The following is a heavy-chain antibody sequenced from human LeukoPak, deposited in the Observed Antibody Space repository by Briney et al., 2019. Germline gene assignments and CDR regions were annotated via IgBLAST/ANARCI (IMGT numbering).Heavy chain of an antibody. CDR2: IWYDGSNK. V-gene: IGHV3-33*08. Sequence: PGGSLRLSCAASGFTFSSYAVSWVRQAPGKGLEWVAVIWYDGSNKYYADSVKGRFTISRDNSKNTLYLQMNSLRAEDTAVYCCARPAVAGIYYFDYWGQGTLVTVSS. CDR3: ARPAVAGIYYFDY. D-gene: IGHD6-19*01. J-gene: IGHJ4*02. CDR1: GFTFSSYA.